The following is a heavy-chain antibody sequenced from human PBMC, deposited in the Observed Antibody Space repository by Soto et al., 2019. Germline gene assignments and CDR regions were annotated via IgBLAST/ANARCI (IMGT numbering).Heavy chain of an antibody. Sequence: SETLSLTCTVSAGSISSGDYYWSWIRHPPGKGLEWIGYIYYSGSTYYNPSLKSRVTISLDTSKNQFSLKLSAVTAADTAVYYCATVIRGPYYYESSGHFGAYGILEDYFDYWGQGTTVTVSS. CDR1: AGSISSGDYY. D-gene: IGHD3-22*01. CDR3: ATVIRGPYYYESSGHFGAYGILEDYFDY. CDR2: IYYSGST. J-gene: IGHJ4*01. V-gene: IGHV4-30-4*08.